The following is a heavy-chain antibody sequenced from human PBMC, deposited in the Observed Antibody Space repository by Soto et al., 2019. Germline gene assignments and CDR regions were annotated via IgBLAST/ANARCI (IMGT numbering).Heavy chain of an antibody. CDR2: ISYDGSNK. Sequence: GGSLRLSCAAYGFTFSSYAMHWVRQAPGKGLEWVAVISYDGSNKYYADSVKGRFTISRDNSKNTLYLQMNSLRAEDTAVYYCAREDIVLVPAAPSTIMDVWGQGTTVTVSS. D-gene: IGHD2-2*01. CDR1: GFTFSSYA. J-gene: IGHJ6*02. V-gene: IGHV3-30-3*01. CDR3: AREDIVLVPAAPSTIMDV.